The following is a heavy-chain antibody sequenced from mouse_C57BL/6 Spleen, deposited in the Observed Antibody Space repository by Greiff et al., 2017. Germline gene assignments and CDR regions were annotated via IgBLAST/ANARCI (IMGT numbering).Heavy chain of an antibody. CDR2: ISNGGGST. CDR1: GFTFSDYY. Sequence: EVMLVESGGGLVQPGGSLKLSCAASGFTFSDYYMYWVRQTPEKRLEWVAYISNGGGSTYYPDTVKGRFTISRDNAKNTLYLQMSRLKSEDTAMYYCARHETTVPFAYWGQGTLVTVSA. J-gene: IGHJ3*01. V-gene: IGHV5-12*01. CDR3: ARHETTVPFAY. D-gene: IGHD1-1*01.